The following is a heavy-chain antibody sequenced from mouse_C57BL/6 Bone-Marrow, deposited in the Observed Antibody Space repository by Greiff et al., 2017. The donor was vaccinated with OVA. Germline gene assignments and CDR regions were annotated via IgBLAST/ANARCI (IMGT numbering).Heavy chain of an antibody. CDR3: ARDDYYGSSYPYWYFDV. CDR1: GFTFSDYY. V-gene: IGHV5-16*01. D-gene: IGHD1-1*01. J-gene: IGHJ1*03. Sequence: EVQRVESEGGLVQPGSSMKLSCTASGFTFSDYYMAWVRQVPEKGLEWVANINYDGSSTYYLDSLKSRFIISRDNAKNILYLQMSSLKSEDTATYYCARDDYYGSSYPYWYFDVWGTGTTVTVSS. CDR2: INYDGSST.